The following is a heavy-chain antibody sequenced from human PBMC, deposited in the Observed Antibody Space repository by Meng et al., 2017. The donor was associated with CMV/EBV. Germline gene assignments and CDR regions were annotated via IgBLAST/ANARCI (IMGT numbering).Heavy chain of an antibody. J-gene: IGHJ4*02. D-gene: IGHD3-10*01. CDR3: ASFGYYGSGSYHSY. V-gene: IGHV1-2*02. CDR2: INPNSGGT. CDR1: GYTFTGYY. Sequence: ASVKVSCKASGYTFTGYYMHWVRQAPGQGLEWMGWINPNSGGTNYAQKFQGRVTMTRDTSISTAYMELNRLRSDDTAVYYCASFGYYGSGSYHSYWGQGTLVTVSS.